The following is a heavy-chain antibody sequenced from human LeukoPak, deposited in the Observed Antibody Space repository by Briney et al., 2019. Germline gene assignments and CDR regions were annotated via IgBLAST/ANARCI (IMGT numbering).Heavy chain of an antibody. Sequence: SVKVSCKASGGTFSSYAISWVRQAPGQGLEWMGRIIPILGIANYAQKFQGRVTITTDESTSTAYMELSSLRSEDTAVYYCARGVTVTTPYNYYYYMDVWGKGTTVTVSS. CDR1: GGTFSSYA. J-gene: IGHJ6*03. CDR2: IIPILGIA. D-gene: IGHD4-11*01. CDR3: ARGVTVTTPYNYYYYMDV. V-gene: IGHV1-69*04.